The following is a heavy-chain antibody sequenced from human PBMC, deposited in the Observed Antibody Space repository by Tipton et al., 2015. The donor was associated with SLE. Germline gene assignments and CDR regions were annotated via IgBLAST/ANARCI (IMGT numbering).Heavy chain of an antibody. CDR1: GASISSGSYF. J-gene: IGHJ6*03. CDR3: ARTSTYYDFWSGSYYYYYYMDV. D-gene: IGHD3-3*01. Sequence: GLVKPSQTLSLTCTVSGASISSGSYFWTWIRQPAGKPLEWLGRIFHSGDTNYNPSLKSRVTISLDTAKNQFSLRLSSVTTADTAVYYFARTSTYYDFWSGSYYYYYYMDVCGKGTTVTVSS. CDR2: IFHSGDT. V-gene: IGHV4-61*02.